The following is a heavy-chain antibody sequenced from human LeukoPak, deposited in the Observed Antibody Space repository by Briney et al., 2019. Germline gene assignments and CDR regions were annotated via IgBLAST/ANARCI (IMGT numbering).Heavy chain of an antibody. Sequence: PSETLSLTCTVSGGSISSYYWSWIRQPPGKGLEWIGYIYYSGSTNYNPSLKSRVTISVDTSKNQFSLKLSSVTAADTAVYYCARLFMSSGWYYFDYWGPGTLVTVSS. D-gene: IGHD6-19*01. V-gene: IGHV4-59*12. J-gene: IGHJ4*02. CDR2: IYYSGST. CDR3: ARLFMSSGWYYFDY. CDR1: GGSISSYY.